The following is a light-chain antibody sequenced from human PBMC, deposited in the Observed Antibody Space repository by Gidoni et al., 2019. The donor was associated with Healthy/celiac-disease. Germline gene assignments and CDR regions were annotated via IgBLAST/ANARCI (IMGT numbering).Light chain of an antibody. Sequence: DIQMTQSPSSLSASVGDRVTITCRASQSISSYLNWYQKKPGKAPKLLIYAASSLQSGVPSRFSGSGSGTDSTLTISSLQPEDFATYYCKQSYSTLPYTFGQGTKLEIK. CDR2: AAS. J-gene: IGKJ2*01. CDR3: KQSYSTLPYT. CDR1: QSISSY. V-gene: IGKV1-39*01.